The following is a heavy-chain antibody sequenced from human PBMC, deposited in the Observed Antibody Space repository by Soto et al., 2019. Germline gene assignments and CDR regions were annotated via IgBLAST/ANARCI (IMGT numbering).Heavy chain of an antibody. D-gene: IGHD3-16*01. V-gene: IGHV3-23*01. CDR2: ISGSGGST. CDR1: GFTFSSYA. J-gene: IGHJ5*02. CDR3: ADHVGGRFGFYENWFDP. Sequence: GGSLRLSCAASGFTFSSYAMSWVRQAPGKGLEWVSAISGSGGSTYYADSVKGRFTISRDNSKNTLYLQMNSLRAEDTAVYYCADHVGGRFGFYENWFDPWGQGTLVTVSS.